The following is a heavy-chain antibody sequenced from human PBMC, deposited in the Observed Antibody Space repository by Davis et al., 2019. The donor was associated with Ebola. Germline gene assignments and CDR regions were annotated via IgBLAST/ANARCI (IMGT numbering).Heavy chain of an antibody. J-gene: IGHJ6*02. V-gene: IGHV1-2*04. CDR2: INPNSGGT. D-gene: IGHD3-9*01. CDR1: GYMFTGYY. Sequence: ASVKVSCKASGYMFTGYYMHWVRQAPGQGLEWMGWINPNSGGTNYAQKFQGWVTMTRDTSISTAYMELSRLRSDDTAVYYCAAGVLSTYYYGMDVWGQGTTVTVSS. CDR3: AAGVLSTYYYGMDV.